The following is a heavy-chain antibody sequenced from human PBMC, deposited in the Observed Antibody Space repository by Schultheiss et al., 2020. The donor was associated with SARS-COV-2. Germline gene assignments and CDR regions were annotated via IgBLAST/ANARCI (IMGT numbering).Heavy chain of an antibody. CDR3: ARGGGSLTN. CDR1: GGSFSAYY. D-gene: IGHD1-14*01. CDR2: INHSGST. J-gene: IGHJ4*02. V-gene: IGHV4-34*01. Sequence: SETLSLTCAVYGGSFSAYYWSWIRQPPGKGLEWIGEINHSGSTNYNPSLKSRVTISVDTSKNQFSLRLTSVTAADTAVYYCARGGGSLTNWGQGALVTVSS.